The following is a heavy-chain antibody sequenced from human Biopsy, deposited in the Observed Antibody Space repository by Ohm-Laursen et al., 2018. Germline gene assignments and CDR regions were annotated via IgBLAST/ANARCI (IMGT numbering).Heavy chain of an antibody. Sequence: SVKVSCKVSGDRFTEFSIHWVRQAPGKGLEWMGGFDPEEGQRTYAQKFQGRLTMTEDTSADTAYMELRGLGSEDAAVYYCAADSENCGGDCYIYWGQGTQVTVSS. CDR1: GDRFTEFS. CDR3: AADSENCGGDCYIY. D-gene: IGHD2-21*02. V-gene: IGHV1-24*01. CDR2: FDPEEGQR. J-gene: IGHJ4*02.